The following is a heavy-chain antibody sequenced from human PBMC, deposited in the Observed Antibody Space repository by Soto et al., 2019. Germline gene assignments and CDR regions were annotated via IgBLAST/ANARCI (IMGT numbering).Heavy chain of an antibody. CDR3: ARPRSMSSRGFEI. CDR1: GYTFSRHW. D-gene: IGHD1-26*01. V-gene: IGHV3-74*01. J-gene: IGHJ3*02. CDR2: ISPDGSVT. Sequence: EVQLVESGGGLVQPGGSLRLSCAASGYTFSRHWIHWVRQAPGQGPVGVSRISPDGSVTDYADFVEGRFTISRDNAKNTLYLQMSSLRAEDTAVYYCARPRSMSSRGFEIWGQGTMVIVSS.